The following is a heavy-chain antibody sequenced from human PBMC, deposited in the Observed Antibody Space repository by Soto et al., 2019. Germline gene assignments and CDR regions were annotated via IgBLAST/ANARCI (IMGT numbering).Heavy chain of an antibody. CDR2: ISGSGGST. CDR3: AKDQEGGGYVISRAV. V-gene: IGHV3-23*01. J-gene: IGHJ6*02. D-gene: IGHD5-12*01. CDR1: GFTFSSYA. Sequence: TGGSLRLSCAASGFTFSSYAMSWVRQAPGKGLEWVSAISGSGGSTYYADSVKGRFTISRDNSKNTLYLQMNSLRAEDTAVYYCAKDQEGGGYVISRAVWGQGTTVTVSS.